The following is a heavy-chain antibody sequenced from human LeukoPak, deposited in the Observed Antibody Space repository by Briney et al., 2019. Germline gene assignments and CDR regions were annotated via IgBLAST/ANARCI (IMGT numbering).Heavy chain of an antibody. V-gene: IGHV1-69*06. D-gene: IGHD6-19*01. CDR2: IIPIFGTA. J-gene: IGHJ4*02. Sequence: SVKVSCKASGGTFSSYAISWVRQAPGQGLEWMGGIIPIFGTANYARKFQGRVTITADKSTSTAYMELSSLRSEDTAVYYCASSRVRFFDRIAVAVGFDYWGQGTLVTVSS. CDR1: GGTFSSYA. CDR3: ASSRVRFFDRIAVAVGFDY.